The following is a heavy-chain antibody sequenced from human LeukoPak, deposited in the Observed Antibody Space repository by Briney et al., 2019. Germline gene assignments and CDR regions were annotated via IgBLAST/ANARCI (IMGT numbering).Heavy chain of an antibody. Sequence: AETLSVTCTVSGGSINTYYWSWIRQPPGKGLEWIGYIYYNGNTNYNPSLKSRVTTSIDTSQNQFSLKLSSVTAADTALYYCARMTRGYTYGNYFDKWGQGTLVTVSS. D-gene: IGHD5-18*01. J-gene: IGHJ4*02. CDR2: IYYNGNT. CDR3: ARMTRGYTYGNYFDK. CDR1: GGSINTYY. V-gene: IGHV4-59*08.